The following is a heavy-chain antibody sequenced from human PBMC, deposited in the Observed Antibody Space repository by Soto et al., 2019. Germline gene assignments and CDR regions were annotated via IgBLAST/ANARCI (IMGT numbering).Heavy chain of an antibody. CDR2: ISAPGDST. D-gene: IGHD3-16*01. CDR3: AKDWGY. J-gene: IGHJ4*02. V-gene: IGHV3-23*01. CDR1: GFTFSTSG. Sequence: EVQLSESGGGLVQPGGSLRVSCAASGFTFSTSGMSWVRQAPGKGLEWVSGISAPGDSTYYADSVKGRFTVSRDNSKNALYLQMDSLGPAATAIYYCAKDWGYWGQGTLVTVS.